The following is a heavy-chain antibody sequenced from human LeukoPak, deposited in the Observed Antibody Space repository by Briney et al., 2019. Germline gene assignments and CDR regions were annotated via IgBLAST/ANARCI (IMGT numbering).Heavy chain of an antibody. D-gene: IGHD3-10*01. CDR1: GFTFSSYG. V-gene: IGHV3-30*03. J-gene: IGHJ4*02. CDR3: ASARGSGNYYSPNDY. CDR2: ISYDGSNK. Sequence: GGSLRLSCAASGFTFSSYGMHWVRQAPGKGLEWVAVISYDGSNKYYADSVKGRFTISRDNSKNTLHLQMNSLRPEDTAVYYCASARGSGNYYSPNDYWRQGTLVTVSS.